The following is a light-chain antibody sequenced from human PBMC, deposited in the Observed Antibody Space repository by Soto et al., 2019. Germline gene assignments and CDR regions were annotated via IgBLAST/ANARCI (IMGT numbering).Light chain of an antibody. V-gene: IGLV4-69*01. J-gene: IGLJ7*01. Sequence: QSVLTQSPSASASLGASVKLTCTLSSGHSSYAIAWHQQQPEKGPRHLMKLNSDGSHSKGDGIPDRFSGSSSGAERYLTISSLQSEDEADYYCQTWGTGPAVFGGGTKLTVL. CDR2: LNSDGSH. CDR1: SGHSSYA. CDR3: QTWGTGPAV.